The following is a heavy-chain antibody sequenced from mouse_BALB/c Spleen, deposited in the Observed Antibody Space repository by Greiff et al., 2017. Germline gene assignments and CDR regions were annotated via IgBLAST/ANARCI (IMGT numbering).Heavy chain of an antibody. J-gene: IGHJ4*01. CDR3: ARNWAYYYGSRYYAMDY. CDR2: ILPGSGST. D-gene: IGHD1-1*01. Sequence: VQLQQSGAELMKPGASVKISCKATGYTFSSYWIEWVKQRPGHGLEWIGEILPGSGSTNYNEKFKGKATFTADTSSNTAYMQLSSLTSEDSAVYYCARNWAYYYGSRYYAMDYWGQGTSVTVSS. V-gene: IGHV1-9*01. CDR1: GYTFSSYW.